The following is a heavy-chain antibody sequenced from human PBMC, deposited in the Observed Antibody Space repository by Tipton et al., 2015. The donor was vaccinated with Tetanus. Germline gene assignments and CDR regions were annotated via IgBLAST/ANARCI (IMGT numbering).Heavy chain of an antibody. D-gene: IGHD3-22*01. CDR3: ARDHYYDSSSWFDP. J-gene: IGHJ5*02. V-gene: IGHV4-59*01. CDR2: IYYSGST. CDR1: GGSFSGYY. Sequence: TLSLTCAVYGGSFSGYYWSWIRQPPGKGLEWIGYIYYSGSTNYNPSLKSRVTISVDTSKNQFSLKLSSVTAADTAVYYCARDHYYDSSSWFDPWGQGTLVTVSS.